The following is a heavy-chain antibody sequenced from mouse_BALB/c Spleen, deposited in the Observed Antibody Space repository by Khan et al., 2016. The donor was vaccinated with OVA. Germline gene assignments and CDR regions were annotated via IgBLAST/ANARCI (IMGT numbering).Heavy chain of an antibody. CDR1: GFSLTSYG. CDR2: IWAGGSK. D-gene: IGHD1-2*01. J-gene: IGHJ3*01. CDR3: ARYTTATPY. Sequence: QVQLKQSGPGLVAPSQSLSITCTVSGFSLTSYGVHWVRQPPGKGLEWLGIIWAGGSKNYYSALLSRMSTSKDNSKSHVFLNMNSRQTDDTAMYSCARYTTATPYWGQGTLVTVSA. V-gene: IGHV2-9*02.